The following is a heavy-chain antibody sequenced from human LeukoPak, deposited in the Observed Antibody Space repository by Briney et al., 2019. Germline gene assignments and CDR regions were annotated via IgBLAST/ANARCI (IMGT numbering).Heavy chain of an antibody. CDR1: GFTFSSYG. CDR3: AKGHCSGGSCYFDY. J-gene: IGHJ4*02. CDR2: ISYDGSNK. D-gene: IGHD2-15*01. Sequence: GGSLRLSCAASGFTFSSYGMHWVRQAPGKGLEWVAVISYDGSNKYYADSVKGRFTISRDNSKNTLYLQMNSLGAEDTAVYYCAKGHCSGGSCYFDYWGQGTLVTVSS. V-gene: IGHV3-30*18.